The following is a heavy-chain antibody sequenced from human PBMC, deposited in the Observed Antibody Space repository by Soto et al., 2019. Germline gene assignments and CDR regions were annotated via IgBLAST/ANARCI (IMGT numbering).Heavy chain of an antibody. Sequence: PGGLQRHPWGVSGVTFGGHGIHCVRQAPGKGLEWISYISGSSKTIHYADSVKGRFNISRDNAKYSVYLQMNSLRDEDMAVYYCARDKDWAFDYWGRGALVTVS. V-gene: IGHV3-48*02. D-gene: IGHD3-9*01. J-gene: IGHJ4*02. CDR2: ISGSSKTI. CDR3: ARDKDWAFDY. CDR1: GVTFGGHG.